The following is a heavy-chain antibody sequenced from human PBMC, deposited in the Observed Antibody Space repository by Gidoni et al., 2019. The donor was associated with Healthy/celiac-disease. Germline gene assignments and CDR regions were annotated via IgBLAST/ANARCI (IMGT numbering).Heavy chain of an antibody. Sequence: EVQLVESGGGLVKPGGSRRLPCATSGFTFSSCSMNWVRQAPGKGLEWVSSISSSSNYIYYADSVKGRFTISRDNAKNSLYLQMNSLRAEDTAVYYCACTVTTYFFDYWGQGTLVTVSS. J-gene: IGHJ4*02. D-gene: IGHD4-17*01. CDR1: GFTFSSCS. CDR3: ACTVTTYFFDY. CDR2: ISSSSNYI. V-gene: IGHV3-21*01.